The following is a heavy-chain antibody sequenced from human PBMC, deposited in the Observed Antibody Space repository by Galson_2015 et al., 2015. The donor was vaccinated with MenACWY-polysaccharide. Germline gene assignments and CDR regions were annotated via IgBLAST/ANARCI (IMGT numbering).Heavy chain of an antibody. CDR1: GYLFTSFA. CDR2: IYPSDSDV. D-gene: IGHD3-10*01. V-gene: IGHV5-51*01. CDR3: ARKDHGTGSMDV. Sequence: QSGAAVNKPGESLTISCKASGYLFTSFAIGWVRQMPGKGLEWLGIIYPSDSDVKYNPSFQGQVTFSADRSTNTAYLQWSSLKASDSAMYYCARKDHGTGSMDVWGQGTTVTVSS. J-gene: IGHJ6*02.